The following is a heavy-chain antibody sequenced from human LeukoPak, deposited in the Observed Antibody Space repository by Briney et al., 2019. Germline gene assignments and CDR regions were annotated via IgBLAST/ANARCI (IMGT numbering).Heavy chain of an antibody. J-gene: IGHJ4*02. D-gene: IGHD6-13*01. V-gene: IGHV4-34*01. CDR1: GGSFSGYY. Sequence: PSETLSLTCAVYGGSFSGYYWSWIRQPPGKGLEWIGEINHSGSTNYNPSLKSRVTISVDTSKNQFSLKLSSVTAADTAVYYCAGLGAYSSSWSFNYWGQGTLVTVSS. CDR2: INHSGST. CDR3: AGLGAYSSSWSFNY.